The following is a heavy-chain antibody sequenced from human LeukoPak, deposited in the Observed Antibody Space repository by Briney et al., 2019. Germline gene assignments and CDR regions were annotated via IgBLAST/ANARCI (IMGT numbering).Heavy chain of an antibody. V-gene: IGHV1-46*01. CDR1: GYTFTSYY. CDR2: INPSGGST. D-gene: IGHD1-26*01. J-gene: IGHJ4*02. CDR3: ARRARHSGSYYLLPYYFDY. Sequence: VASVKVSCKASGYTFTSYYMHWVRQAPGQGLEWMGIINPSGGSTSYAQKLQGRVTMTTDTSTSTAYMELRSLRSDDTAVYYCARRARHSGSYYLLPYYFDYWGQGTLVTVSS.